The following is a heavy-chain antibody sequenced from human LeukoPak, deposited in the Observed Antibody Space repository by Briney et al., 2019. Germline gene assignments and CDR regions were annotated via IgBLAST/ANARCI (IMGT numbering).Heavy chain of an antibody. CDR1: GFTFSSYG. CDR3: AKRVLYSSSSSYYYYMDV. J-gene: IGHJ6*03. D-gene: IGHD6-6*01. CDR2: IRYDGSNK. Sequence: GGSLRLSCAASGFTFSSYGMHWVRQAPGKGLEWVAFIRYDGSNKYYADSVKGRFTISRDNSKNTLYLQMNSLRAEDTAVYYWAKRVLYSSSSSYYYYMDVWGKGTTVTVSS. V-gene: IGHV3-30*02.